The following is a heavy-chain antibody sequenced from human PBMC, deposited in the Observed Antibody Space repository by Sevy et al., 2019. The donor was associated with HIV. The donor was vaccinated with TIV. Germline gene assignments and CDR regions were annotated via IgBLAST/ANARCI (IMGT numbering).Heavy chain of an antibody. D-gene: IGHD7-27*01. Sequence: GGSLRLSCAVSGFTFSTYAMHWVRQAPGKGLECVEIVSSDGSEINYADSVKGRFPISRENSRNTLYLQMNSPRTEDTALYYCARDQLGSIDYWGQGTLVTASS. CDR1: GFTFSTYA. J-gene: IGHJ4*02. CDR3: ARDQLGSIDY. V-gene: IGHV3-30-3*01. CDR2: VSSDGSEI.